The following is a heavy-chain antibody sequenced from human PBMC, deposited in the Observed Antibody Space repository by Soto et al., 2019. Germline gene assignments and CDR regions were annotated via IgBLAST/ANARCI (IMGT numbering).Heavy chain of an antibody. CDR2: IYYSGRT. Sequence: QVQLQESGPGLVKPSQTLSLTCTVSGGSISSGGYYWSWIRQHPGKGLEWIGYIYYSGRTYYNPSLKDRVTITVDRSKNQFSLKLSCVTAADTAVYYCARRGGFYCSSYGYYFDYWGQGTLVTVSS. CDR3: ARRGGFYCSSYGYYFDY. J-gene: IGHJ4*02. D-gene: IGHD6-6*01. V-gene: IGHV4-31*03. CDR1: GGSISSGGYY.